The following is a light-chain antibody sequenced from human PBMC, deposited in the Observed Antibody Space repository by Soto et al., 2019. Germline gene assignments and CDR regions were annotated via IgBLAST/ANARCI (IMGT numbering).Light chain of an antibody. V-gene: IGKV1-12*01. Sequence: DIQMSQSPSSVSTSVGDRVTISCRASQGISSWLALYQQKPRQAPKLLIYSASSLPSGVPSRFSGSGSGTDFPLTISSLQPEDFATYYCQQGSSFPLTFGGGTKVDIK. CDR1: QGISSW. CDR3: QQGSSFPLT. CDR2: SAS. J-gene: IGKJ4*01.